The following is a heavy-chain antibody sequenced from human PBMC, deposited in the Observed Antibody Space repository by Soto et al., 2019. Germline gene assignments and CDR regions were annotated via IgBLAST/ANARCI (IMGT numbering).Heavy chain of an antibody. J-gene: IGHJ5*02. CDR3: ARGKRNWFDP. CDR1: GGSFSGYY. Sequence: PSETLSLTCAVYGGSFSGYYWSWIRQPPGKGLEWIGEINHSGSTNYNPSLKSRVTISVDTSKNQFSLKLSPVTAADTAVYYCARGKRNWFDPWGQGTLVTVSS. V-gene: IGHV4-34*01. CDR2: INHSGST.